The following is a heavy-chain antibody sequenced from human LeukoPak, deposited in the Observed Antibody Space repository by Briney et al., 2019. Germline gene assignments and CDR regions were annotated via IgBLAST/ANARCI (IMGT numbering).Heavy chain of an antibody. J-gene: IGHJ3*02. CDR1: GFTFSTYA. CDR2: ISGSGGST. CDR3: ARTSSGLYAFDI. V-gene: IGHV3-23*01. Sequence: GGSLRLSCAASGFTFSTYAMSWVRQAPGKGLEWVSAISGSGGSTYYADSVKGRFTISSDNSKNTLYLQMNSLRAEDTAVYYCARTSSGLYAFDIWGQGTMVTVSS. D-gene: IGHD2-15*01.